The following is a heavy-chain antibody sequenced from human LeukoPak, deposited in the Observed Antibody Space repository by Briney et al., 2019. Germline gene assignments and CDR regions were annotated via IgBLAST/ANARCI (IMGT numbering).Heavy chain of an antibody. CDR2: ISSSSSYI. Sequence: GWSLRLSCAASGFTFSSYSMNWGRQAPGKRLEWVSSISSSSSYIYYADSVKGRFTISRDNAKNSLYLQMNSLRAEDTAVYYCARRNYTASTFDYWGQGTLVTVSS. CDR3: ARRNYTASTFDY. J-gene: IGHJ4*02. D-gene: IGHD5-18*01. V-gene: IGHV3-21*01. CDR1: GFTFSSYS.